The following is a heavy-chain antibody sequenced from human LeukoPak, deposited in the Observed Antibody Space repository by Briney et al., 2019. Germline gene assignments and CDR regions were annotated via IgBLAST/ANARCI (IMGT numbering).Heavy chain of an antibody. Sequence: SETLSLTCTVSGGSISSYYWSWIRQPPGKGLEWIGSIYTSRSTNYNPSLKSRVTISVDTSKNQFSLKLSSVTAADTAVYYCARHTTLGYCSSTSCPSYMDVWGKGTTVTVSS. J-gene: IGHJ6*03. CDR2: IYTSRST. CDR3: ARHTTLGYCSSTSCPSYMDV. D-gene: IGHD2-2*01. V-gene: IGHV4-4*09. CDR1: GGSISSYY.